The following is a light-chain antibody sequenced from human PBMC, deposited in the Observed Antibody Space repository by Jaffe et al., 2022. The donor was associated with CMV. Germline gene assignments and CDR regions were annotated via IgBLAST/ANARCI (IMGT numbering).Light chain of an antibody. V-gene: IGLV3-19*01. CDR3: DSRDRSGNRL. J-gene: IGLJ2*01. CDR1: SLRRYS. CDR2: GKN. Sequence: SSELTQDPAVSVALGQTVRITCQGESLRRYSGSWYRQKPGQTPELVIYGKNNRPSGIPDRFTGSSSGNTIFLTITGAQAEDEADYYCDSRDRSGNRLFGGGTKVTVL.